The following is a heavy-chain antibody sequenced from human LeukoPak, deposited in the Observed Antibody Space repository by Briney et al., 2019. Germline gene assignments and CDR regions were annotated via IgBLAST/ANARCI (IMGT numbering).Heavy chain of an antibody. J-gene: IGHJ3*02. Sequence: PGRSLRLSCAASGFTFSSYGMHWARQAPGKGLEWVAVIWYDGSNKYYADSVKGRFTISRDNSKNTLYLQMNSLRAEDTAVYYCARAGFDAFDIWGQGTMVTVSS. V-gene: IGHV3-33*01. D-gene: IGHD6-19*01. CDR2: IWYDGSNK. CDR3: ARAGFDAFDI. CDR1: GFTFSSYG.